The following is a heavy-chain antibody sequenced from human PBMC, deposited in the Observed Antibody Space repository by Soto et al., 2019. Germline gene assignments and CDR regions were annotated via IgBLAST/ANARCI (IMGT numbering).Heavy chain of an antibody. Sequence: ASVKVSCKASGYTFTSYGISWVRQAPGQGLEWMGWISGYNDNTNYAQKFQGRVTMTTDTSTSTAYMDLRSLRSDDTAVYYCARTSYYDSSGHHDAFDIWGQGTMVTVSS. D-gene: IGHD3-22*01. CDR2: ISGYNDNT. CDR1: GYTFTSYG. V-gene: IGHV1-18*01. J-gene: IGHJ3*02. CDR3: ARTSYYDSSGHHDAFDI.